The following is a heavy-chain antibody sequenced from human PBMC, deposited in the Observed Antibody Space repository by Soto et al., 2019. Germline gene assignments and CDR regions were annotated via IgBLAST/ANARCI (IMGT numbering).Heavy chain of an antibody. J-gene: IGHJ6*02. CDR2: ISAYNGNT. V-gene: IGHV1-18*04. Sequence: ASVKVSCKASGYTFTSYYIHWVRQAPGQGLEWMGWISAYNGNTNYAQKLQGRVTMTTDTSTSTAYMELRSLRSDDTAVYYCARDLPALYGMDVWGQGTTVTVSS. CDR1: GYTFTSYY. D-gene: IGHD2-2*01. CDR3: ARDLPALYGMDV.